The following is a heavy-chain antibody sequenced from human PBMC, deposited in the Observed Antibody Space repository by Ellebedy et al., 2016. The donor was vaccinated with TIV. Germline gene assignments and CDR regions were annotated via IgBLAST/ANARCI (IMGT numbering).Heavy chain of an antibody. J-gene: IGHJ4*01. CDR3: ARELFPHDNVGFRY. CDR1: GFSFSRYS. CDR2: ISTHL. Sequence: GESLKISXAASGFSFSRYSLNWVRQSPRQGLEWVASISTHLYYAESVKGRFTISRDDSTGSVFLQMDSLTAADTAIYYCARELFPHDNVGFRYWGPGTRVTVSS. D-gene: IGHD3-16*01. V-gene: IGHV3-21*04.